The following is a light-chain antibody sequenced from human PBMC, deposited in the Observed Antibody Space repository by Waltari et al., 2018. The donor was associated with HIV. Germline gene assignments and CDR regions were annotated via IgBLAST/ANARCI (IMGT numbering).Light chain of an antibody. Sequence: DIVMTQSPDSLPVSLGEVATINCTSSRSILYSSDNRNYLAWYQQKPRQPPKLLISWASTRESGVPDRFSGSGSGTDFTLTITRLQAEDVAVYHCQQYFRIPPTFGGGTKVQIK. CDR1: RSILYSSDNRNY. V-gene: IGKV4-1*01. J-gene: IGKJ4*01. CDR2: WAS. CDR3: QQYFRIPPT.